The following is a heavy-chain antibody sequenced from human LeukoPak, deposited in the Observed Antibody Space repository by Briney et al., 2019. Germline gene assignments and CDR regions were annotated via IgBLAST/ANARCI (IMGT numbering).Heavy chain of an antibody. D-gene: IGHD5-18*01. J-gene: IGHJ6*03. CDR2: INQSGGT. Sequence: PSETLSLTCAVYGGSFSDYSWTWSRQPPGKGLEWIGEINQSGGTNHITYLMSRVIMSVDTSKNQISLKVNSVTAADTAVYYCARVGYSYSINDWSRTGLGAYPTKYYYYMDVWGKGTTVTVSS. CDR3: ARVGYSYSINDWSRTGLGAYPTKYYYYMDV. V-gene: IGHV4-34*01. CDR1: GGSFSDYS.